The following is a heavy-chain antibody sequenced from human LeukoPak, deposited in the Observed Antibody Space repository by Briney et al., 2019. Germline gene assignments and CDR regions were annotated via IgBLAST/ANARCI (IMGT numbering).Heavy chain of an antibody. V-gene: IGHV4-59*01. D-gene: IGHD5-24*01. J-gene: IGHJ4*02. CDR1: GGSISSYY. Sequence: SETLSLTCTVSGGSISSYYWSWIRQPPGKGLEWIGYIYYSGSTNYNPSLKSRVTISVDTSKDQFSLKLSSVTAADTAVYYCAREGEMATIFDYWGQGTLVTASS. CDR3: AREGEMATIFDY. CDR2: IYYSGST.